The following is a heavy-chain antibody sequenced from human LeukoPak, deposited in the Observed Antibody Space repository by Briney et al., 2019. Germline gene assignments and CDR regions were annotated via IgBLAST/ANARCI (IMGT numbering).Heavy chain of an antibody. CDR3: AKLDYYDTH. CDR1: GFTFSSYA. D-gene: IGHD3-22*01. V-gene: IGHV3-23*01. CDR2: ISGSGGST. J-gene: IGHJ4*02. Sequence: GRSLRLSCAASGFTFSSYAMSWVRQAPGKGLEWVSAISGSGGSTYYADSVKGRFTISRDNSKNTLYLQMNSLRAEDMAVYFCAKLDYYDTHWGQGTLVTVSS.